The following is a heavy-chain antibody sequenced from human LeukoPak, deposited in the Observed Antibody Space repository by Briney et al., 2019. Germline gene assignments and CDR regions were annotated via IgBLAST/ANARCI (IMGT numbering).Heavy chain of an antibody. CDR1: GGSISSGDYY. CDR3: ARGGLTFGGY. CDR2: IYYSGST. D-gene: IGHD3-10*01. J-gene: IGHJ4*02. V-gene: IGHV4-30-4*01. Sequence: SETLSLTCTVSGGSISSGDYYWSWIRQPPGKGLEWIGYIYYSGSTYYNPSLKSRVTISVDTSKNQFSLKLSSVTAADTVVYYCARGGLTFGGYWGQGTLVTVSS.